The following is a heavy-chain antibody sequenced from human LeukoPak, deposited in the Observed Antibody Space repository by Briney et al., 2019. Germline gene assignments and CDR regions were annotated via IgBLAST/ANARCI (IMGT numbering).Heavy chain of an antibody. Sequence: SVKVSCKASGGTFSSYAISWVRQAPGQGPEWMGGIIPIFGTANYAQKFQGRVTITADESTSTAYMELSSLRSEDTAVYYCASPKGNTLGTNYDILTGPDYYYGMDVWGKGTTVTVSS. V-gene: IGHV1-69*01. CDR1: GGTFSSYA. J-gene: IGHJ6*04. D-gene: IGHD3-9*01. CDR2: IIPIFGTA. CDR3: ASPKGNTLGTNYDILTGPDYYYGMDV.